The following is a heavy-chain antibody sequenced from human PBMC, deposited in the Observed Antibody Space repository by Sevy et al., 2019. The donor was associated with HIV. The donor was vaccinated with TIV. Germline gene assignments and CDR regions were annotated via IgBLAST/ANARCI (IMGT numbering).Heavy chain of an antibody. CDR1: GFTFSDYY. V-gene: IGHV3-11*01. CDR2: ISSSGSTI. Sequence: GSLRLSCAASGFTFSDYYMSWIRQAPGKGLEWVSYISSSGSTIYYADSVKGRITISRDNAKNPLYLQMNSLRAEDTAVYYCARDSTPRDYDSSGYYYVVNYYYYYGMDVWGQGTTVTVSS. CDR3: ARDSTPRDYDSSGYYYVVNYYYYYGMDV. J-gene: IGHJ6*02. D-gene: IGHD3-22*01.